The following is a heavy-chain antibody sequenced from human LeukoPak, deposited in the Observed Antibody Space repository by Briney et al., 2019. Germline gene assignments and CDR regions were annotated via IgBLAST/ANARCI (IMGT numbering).Heavy chain of an antibody. CDR2: INHSGST. CDR3: ARAYLAFDI. J-gene: IGHJ3*02. Sequence: PSETLSLTCAVYGGSFSGYYWSWIRQPSGKGLEWIGEINHSGSTNYNPSLKSRVTISVDTSKNQFSLKLSSVTAADTAVYYCARAYLAFDIWGQGTMVTVSS. V-gene: IGHV4-34*01. CDR1: GGSFSGYY.